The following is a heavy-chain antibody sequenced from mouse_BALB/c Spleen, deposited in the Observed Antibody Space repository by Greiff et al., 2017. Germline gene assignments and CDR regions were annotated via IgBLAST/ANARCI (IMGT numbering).Heavy chain of an antibody. CDR3: ARRGLYGSSYDYAMDY. Sequence: EVHLVESGGGLVQPGGSRKLSCAASGFTFSDYGMAWVRQAPGKGPEWVAFISNLAYSIYYADTVTGRFTISRENAKNTLYLEMSSLRSEDTAMYYCARRGLYGSSYDYAMDYWGQGTSVTVSS. V-gene: IGHV5-15*02. J-gene: IGHJ4*01. CDR2: ISNLAYSI. CDR1: GFTFSDYG. D-gene: IGHD1-1*01.